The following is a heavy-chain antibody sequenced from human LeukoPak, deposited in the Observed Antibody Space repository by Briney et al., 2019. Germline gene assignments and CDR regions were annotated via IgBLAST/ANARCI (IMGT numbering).Heavy chain of an antibody. CDR3: ARDRDSGTASNFDY. V-gene: IGHV4-39*07. Sequence: SETLSLTCTVSGGSISSSSYYWGWIRQPPGKGLEWIGSIYYSGSTYYNPSLKSRVTISVDTSKNQFSLKLSSVTAADTAVYYCARDRDSGTASNFDYWGQGTLVTVSS. D-gene: IGHD1-26*01. CDR1: GGSISSSSYY. CDR2: IYYSGST. J-gene: IGHJ4*02.